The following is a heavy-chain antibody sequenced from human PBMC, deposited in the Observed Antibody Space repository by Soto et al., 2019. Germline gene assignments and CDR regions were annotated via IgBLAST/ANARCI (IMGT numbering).Heavy chain of an antibody. CDR1: GYTFSSYG. CDR2: ISYAGSNI. D-gene: IGHD6-6*01. CDR3: ARYSSEWGMAGRLDY. Sequence: PGGSLRLSCAASGYTFSSYGMHWVRQAPGKGLEWVAVISYAGSNIYYADSVKGRFTISRDNSKNTLYLHLNGLRAEDTAVYYCARYSSEWGMAGRLDYWGQGTPVTVSS. J-gene: IGHJ4*02. V-gene: IGHV3-30*03.